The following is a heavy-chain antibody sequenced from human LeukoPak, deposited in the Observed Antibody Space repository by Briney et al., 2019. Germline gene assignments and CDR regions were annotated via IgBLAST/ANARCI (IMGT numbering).Heavy chain of an antibody. D-gene: IGHD3-22*01. CDR2: IYYSGST. Sequence: PSESLSLTCTVSGGSISSYYWSWIPQPPGKGLEWIGYIYYSGSTYYNPSLKSRVTISVDTSKNQFSLKLSSVTAADTAVYYCASSIDNYFDYWGQGTVVTVSS. CDR3: ASSIDNYFDY. J-gene: IGHJ4*02. CDR1: GGSISSYY. V-gene: IGHV4-59*01.